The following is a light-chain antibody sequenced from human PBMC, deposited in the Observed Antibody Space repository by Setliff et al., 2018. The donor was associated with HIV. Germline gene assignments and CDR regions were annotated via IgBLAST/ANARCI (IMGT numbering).Light chain of an antibody. J-gene: IGLJ1*01. CDR3: SSYAISNTLP. CDR2: EVR. CDR1: SSDVGGYNY. V-gene: IGLV2-14*01. Sequence: QSALTQPASVSGSPGQSITISCTGTSSDVGGYNYVSWYQHHPGKAPKLMICEVRNRPSGVSNRFSGSKSGNTASLTISGLQAEDEADYYCSSYAISNTLPFGTGTKVTVL.